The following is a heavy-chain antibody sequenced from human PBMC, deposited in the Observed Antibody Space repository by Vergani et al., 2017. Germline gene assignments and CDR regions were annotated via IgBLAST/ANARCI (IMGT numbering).Heavy chain of an antibody. Sequence: QVQLVESGGGVVQPGRSLRLSCAASGFTFSSYAMHWVRPAPGKGLEWVAVISYDGSNKYYADSVKGRFTISRDNSKNTLYLQMNSLRAEDTAVYYCARDIGIVPAAITYMDVWGKGTTVTVSS. D-gene: IGHD2-2*02. V-gene: IGHV3-30*01. CDR2: ISYDGSNK. CDR3: ARDIGIVPAAITYMDV. CDR1: GFTFSSYA. J-gene: IGHJ6*03.